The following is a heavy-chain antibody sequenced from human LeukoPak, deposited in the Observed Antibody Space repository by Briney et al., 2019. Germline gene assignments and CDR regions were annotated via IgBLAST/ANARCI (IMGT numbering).Heavy chain of an antibody. CDR1: GGSISSYY. CDR3: ARDGEQWDPTHTWFDP. Sequence: PAETLSLTCTVSGGSISSYYWSWIRQPPGKGLEWIGDIYYSGSTNYNPSLKSRVTISVDTSKNQFSLKLSSVTAADTAVYYCARDGEQWDPTHTWFDPWGQGTLVTVSS. J-gene: IGHJ5*02. D-gene: IGHD6-19*01. CDR2: IYYSGST. V-gene: IGHV4-59*01.